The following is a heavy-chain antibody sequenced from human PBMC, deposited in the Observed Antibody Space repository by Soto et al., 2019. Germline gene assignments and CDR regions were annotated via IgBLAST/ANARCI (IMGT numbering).Heavy chain of an antibody. CDR2: IYHADSDT. J-gene: IGHJ5*02. Sequence: PWEALKITWKASGYSITSYWIAWVRQVPGKGLEWMVIIYHADSDTRYSQSFQGQVTISDDKSISTAYLQWSSLTASETAIYYCARQGSIGHLRNWLHXWGQRTPLTASX. CDR1: GYSITSYW. D-gene: IGHD6-6*01. CDR3: ARQGSIGHLRNWLHX. V-gene: IGHV5-51*01.